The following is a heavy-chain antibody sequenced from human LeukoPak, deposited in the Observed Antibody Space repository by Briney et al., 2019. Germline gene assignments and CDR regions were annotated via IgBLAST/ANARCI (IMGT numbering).Heavy chain of an antibody. J-gene: IGHJ3*02. D-gene: IGHD5-12*01. V-gene: IGHV3-48*04. CDR1: GFTFSSYS. Sequence: GGSLRLSCAASGFTFSSYSMNWVRQAPGKGLEWVSYISSASGSIYYADSVKGRFTISRDNAKNSLFLQMNSLRAEDTAVYFCARGGGAFDIWGQGTMVTVSS. CDR2: ISSASGSI. CDR3: ARGGGAFDI.